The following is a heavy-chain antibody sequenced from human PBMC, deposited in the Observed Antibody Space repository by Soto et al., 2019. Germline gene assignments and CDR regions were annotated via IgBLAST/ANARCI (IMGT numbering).Heavy chain of an antibody. Sequence: QVQLVESGGGVVQPGRSLRLSCAASGFTFSSYGMHWVRQAPGKGLEWVAVISYDGSDKYYADSVKGRFTISRDNSNNTLYLQMDSLRAEDTAVYYCAKGLVVATTYFQQWGQGSLVTVSS. CDR2: ISYDGSDK. CDR3: AKGLVVATTYFQQ. CDR1: GFTFSSYG. V-gene: IGHV3-30*18. D-gene: IGHD2-15*01. J-gene: IGHJ1*01.